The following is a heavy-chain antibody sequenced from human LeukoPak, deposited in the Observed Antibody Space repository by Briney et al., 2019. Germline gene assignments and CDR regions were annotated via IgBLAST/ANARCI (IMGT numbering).Heavy chain of an antibody. J-gene: IGHJ6*02. CDR3: ARTGGYYYYGMDV. Sequence: PGGSLRLSCAASGFTFSSYSMNWVRQAPGKGLEWVSYISSSSSTIYYADSVKGRFTISRDNAKNSLYLQMNSLRAEDTAVYYCARTGGYYYYGMDVWGQGTTVTVSS. CDR2: ISSSSSTI. V-gene: IGHV3-48*04. CDR1: GFTFSSYS. D-gene: IGHD3-10*01.